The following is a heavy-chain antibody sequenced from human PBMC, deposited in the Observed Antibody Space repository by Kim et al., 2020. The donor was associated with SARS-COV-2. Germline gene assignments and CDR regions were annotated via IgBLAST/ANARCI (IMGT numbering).Heavy chain of an antibody. Sequence: ASVKVSCKASGYTFTSYDINWVRQATGQGLEWMGWMNPNSGNTGYAQKFQGRVTMTRNTSISTAYMELRSLRSEDTDVYYCASSTPHIGGRYFDWLWVEPYYNDGIDVWGQGTTVTVSS. J-gene: IGHJ6*02. CDR3: ASSTPHIGGRYFDWLWVEPYYNDGIDV. CDR1: GYTFTSYD. D-gene: IGHD3-9*01. CDR2: MNPNSGNT. V-gene: IGHV1-8*01.